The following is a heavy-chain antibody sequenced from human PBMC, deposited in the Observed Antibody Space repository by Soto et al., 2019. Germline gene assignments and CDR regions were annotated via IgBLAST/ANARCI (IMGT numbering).Heavy chain of an antibody. CDR2: IIPIFGTA. CDR1: GGTFSSYA. D-gene: IGHD2-2*01. J-gene: IGHJ4*02. V-gene: IGHV1-69*13. CDR3: ARFYCISTSCYLDY. Sequence: GASVKVSCKASGGTFSSYAISWVRQAPGQGLEWMGGIIPIFGTANYAQKFQGRVTITADESTSTAYMELSSLRSEDTAVYYCARFYCISTSCYLDYWGQGTLVTVSS.